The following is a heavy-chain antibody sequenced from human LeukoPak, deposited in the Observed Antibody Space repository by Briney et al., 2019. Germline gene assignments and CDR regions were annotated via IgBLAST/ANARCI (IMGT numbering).Heavy chain of an antibody. CDR2: INHSGST. D-gene: IGHD5-18*01. CDR1: GYSISSGYF. V-gene: IGHV4-38-2*02. CDR3: ARQRYSYGTLDY. J-gene: IGHJ4*02. Sequence: PSETLSLTCTVSGYSISSGYFWGWIRQPPGKGLEWIGEINHSGSTNYNPSLKSRVTISVDTSKNQFSLKLSSVTAADTAVYYCARQRYSYGTLDYWGQGTLVTVSS.